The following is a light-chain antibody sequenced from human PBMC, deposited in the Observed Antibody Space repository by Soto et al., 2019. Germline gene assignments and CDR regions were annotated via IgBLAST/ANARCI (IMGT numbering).Light chain of an antibody. V-gene: IGKV1-6*01. CDR1: QGIRND. J-gene: IGKJ4*01. Sequence: IHMTHSPASLSASVGYRVTITCRASQGIRNDLGWYQQKPGKAPKLLIYAASSLQSGVPSRFSGSGSGTDFTLTISSLQPEDFATYYCLQDYNYPHTFGGGTKVDIK. CDR2: AAS. CDR3: LQDYNYPHT.